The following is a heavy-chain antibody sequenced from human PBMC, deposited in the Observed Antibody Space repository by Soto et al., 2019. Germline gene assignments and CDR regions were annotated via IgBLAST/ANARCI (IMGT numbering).Heavy chain of an antibody. V-gene: IGHV4-59*12. D-gene: IGHD3-22*01. CDR3: ARTKYDSSGYITPYYFDD. CDR2: IYYSGST. Sequence: SSETLSLTCTVSGGSISSYYWSWIRQPPGKGLEWIGYIYYSGSTNYNPSLKSRVTISVDTSKNQFSLKLSSVTAADTAVYYCARTKYDSSGYITPYYFDDWGQGTLVTVSS. J-gene: IGHJ4*02. CDR1: GGSISSYY.